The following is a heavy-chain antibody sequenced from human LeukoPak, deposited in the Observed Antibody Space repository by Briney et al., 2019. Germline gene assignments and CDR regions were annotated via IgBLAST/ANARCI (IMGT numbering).Heavy chain of an antibody. D-gene: IGHD1-14*01. V-gene: IGHV3-53*01. CDR3: ARAEPIDY. CDR2: IYSGGST. J-gene: IGHJ4*02. Sequence: GGSLRLSCAASGFIVSSKYMSWVRQAPGKGLEWVSVIYSGGSTYYAASVEGRFTISRDNSKNTVYLQMNNLKVDDTAVYYCARAEPIDYWGQGTLVTVSS. CDR1: GFIVSSKY.